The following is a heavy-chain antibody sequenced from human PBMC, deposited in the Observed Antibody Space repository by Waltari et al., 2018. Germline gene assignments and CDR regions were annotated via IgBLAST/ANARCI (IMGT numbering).Heavy chain of an antibody. CDR1: GGSFSGYY. V-gene: IGHV4-34*01. Sequence: QVQLQQWGAGLLKPSETLSLTCAVYGGSFSGYYWSWIRQPPGKGLEWIGEISHSGSTNYHPSLKSRVTISVDTSKNQFSLKLSSVTAADTAVYYCARPTVTYYYYYYGLDVWGQGTTVTVSS. CDR2: ISHSGST. D-gene: IGHD4-17*01. J-gene: IGHJ6*02. CDR3: ARPTVTYYYYYYGLDV.